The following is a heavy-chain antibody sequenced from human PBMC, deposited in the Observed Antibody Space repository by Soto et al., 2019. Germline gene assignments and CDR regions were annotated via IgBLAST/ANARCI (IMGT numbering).Heavy chain of an antibody. CDR2: IRSKAYGGTT. CDR3: TRVGPYSGSYYLDAFDI. Sequence: GGSLRLSCTASGFTFGDYAMSWFRQAPGKGLEWVGFIRSKAYGGTTEYAASVKGRFTISRDDSKSIAYLQMNSLKTEDTAVYYCTRVGPYSGSYYLDAFDIWGQGTMVTVSS. V-gene: IGHV3-49*03. J-gene: IGHJ3*02. CDR1: GFTFGDYA. D-gene: IGHD1-26*01.